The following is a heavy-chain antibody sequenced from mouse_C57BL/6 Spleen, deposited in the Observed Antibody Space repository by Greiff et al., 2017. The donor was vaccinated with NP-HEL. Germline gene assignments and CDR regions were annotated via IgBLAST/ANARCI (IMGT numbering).Heavy chain of an antibody. CDR3: ARSSNWAFDY. Sequence: QVQLQQPGAELVKPGASVKLSCKASGYTFTSYWMQWVKQRPGQGLEWIGEIDPSDSYTNYNQKFKGKATLTVDTSSSTAYMQLSSLTSEDSAVYYCARSSNWAFDYWGQGTTLTVSS. CDR1: GYTFTSYW. D-gene: IGHD4-1*01. V-gene: IGHV1-50*01. J-gene: IGHJ2*01. CDR2: IDPSDSYT.